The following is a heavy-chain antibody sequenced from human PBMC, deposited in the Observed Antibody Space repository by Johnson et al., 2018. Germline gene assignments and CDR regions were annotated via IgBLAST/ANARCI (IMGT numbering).Heavy chain of an antibody. CDR3: ARDPAVGLGVFQH. CDR1: GFTFSSYA. J-gene: IGHJ1*01. CDR2: ISYDGSNK. D-gene: IGHD2-2*01. V-gene: IGHV3-30-3*01. Sequence: QVQLVQSGGGVVQPGRSLRLSCAASGFTFSSYAMHWVRQAPGKGLEWVAVISYDGSNKYYADSVKGRFTISRDNSKNTLYLQMNSLRAEDTAVYYCARDPAVGLGVFQHWGQGTLVTVPS.